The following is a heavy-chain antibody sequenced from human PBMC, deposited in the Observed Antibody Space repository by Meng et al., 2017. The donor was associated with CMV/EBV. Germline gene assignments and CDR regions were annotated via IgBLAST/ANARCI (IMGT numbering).Heavy chain of an antibody. J-gene: IGHJ4*02. D-gene: IGHD3-9*01. CDR1: GYTFTSYD. V-gene: IGHV1-8*01. CDR2: MNPNSGNT. Sequence: ASVKVSCKASGYTFTSYDINWVRQATGQGLEWMGWMNPNSGNTGYAQKFQGRVTMTRNTSISTAYMELGSLRSEDTAVYYCASVPPGRPVIMAYWGQGTLVTVSS. CDR3: ASVPPGRPVIMAY.